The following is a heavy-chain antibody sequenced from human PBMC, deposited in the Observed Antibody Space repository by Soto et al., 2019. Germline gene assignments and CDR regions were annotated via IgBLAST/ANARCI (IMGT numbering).Heavy chain of an antibody. J-gene: IGHJ5*02. CDR1: GGTFSSYA. Sequence: ASVKVSCKASGGTFSSYAISWVRQAPGQGLEWMGGIIPIFGTANYAQKFQGRVTITADESTSTAYMELSSLRSEDTAVYYCARGVERITGTTLTWFDPWGQGTLVTVSS. V-gene: IGHV1-69*13. CDR3: ARGVERITGTTLTWFDP. D-gene: IGHD1-20*01. CDR2: IIPIFGTA.